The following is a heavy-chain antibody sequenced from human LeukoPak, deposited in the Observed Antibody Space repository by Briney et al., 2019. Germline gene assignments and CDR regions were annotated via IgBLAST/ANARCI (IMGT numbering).Heavy chain of an antibody. CDR1: GFTFSSYK. V-gene: IGHV3-48*03. D-gene: IGHD2-15*01. Sequence: PGGSLRLSCAASGFTFSSYKMNWVRQAPGKGLEWISYISGSGGTIYYADSMKGRFTIPRDNAKNSLDLQMSSLRAEDTAVYYCASLRQFRSGGTWYGLDVWGQGSTVTVSS. CDR3: ASLRQFRSGGTWYGLDV. J-gene: IGHJ6*02. CDR2: ISGSGGTI.